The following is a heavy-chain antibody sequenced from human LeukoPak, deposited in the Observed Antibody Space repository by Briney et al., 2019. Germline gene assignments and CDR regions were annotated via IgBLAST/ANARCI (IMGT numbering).Heavy chain of an antibody. CDR3: ARHYGSGSYYPSY. J-gene: IGHJ4*02. Sequence: GGALRLSCAASGFTFSSYDMTWVRQAPGRGLEWVSSIRPSGDNTYYGDSVKGRFTISRDNSKNTVYLQMNNMRVDDTAVYYCARHYGSGSYYPSYWGQGTLVTVSS. CDR2: IRPSGDNT. D-gene: IGHD1-26*01. CDR1: GFTFSSYD. V-gene: IGHV3-23*01.